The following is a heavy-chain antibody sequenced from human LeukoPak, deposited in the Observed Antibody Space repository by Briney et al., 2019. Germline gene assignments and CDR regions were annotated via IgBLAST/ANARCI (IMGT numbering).Heavy chain of an antibody. CDR2: IYDSGST. CDR1: RGSIANYY. Sequence: SETLSLTCTVSRGSIANYYWSWIRQPAGKGLEWIGRIYDSGSTEYTPPLKSRVAMSVDTSKNQFSLNLTSVTVADTAVYYCARTMGHNLFDYWGRGSLVTVSS. D-gene: IGHD2-8*01. J-gene: IGHJ4*02. V-gene: IGHV4-4*07. CDR3: ARTMGHNLFDY.